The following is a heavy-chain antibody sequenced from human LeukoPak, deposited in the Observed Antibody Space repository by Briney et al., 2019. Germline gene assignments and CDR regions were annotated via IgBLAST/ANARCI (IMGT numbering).Heavy chain of an antibody. J-gene: IGHJ5*02. V-gene: IGHV3-23*01. CDR3: TKDPNGDYVGAFDP. D-gene: IGHD4-17*01. CDR2: ITGSHGRT. Sequence: EPGGSLRLSCEASGFTFSSFAMTWVRQAPGKGLEWVSSITGSHGRTYNTDSVKGRFTISRDNSQNTLYLQMNSLRAEDTAVYYWTKDPNGDYVGAFDPWGQGTLVTVSS. CDR1: GFTFSSFA.